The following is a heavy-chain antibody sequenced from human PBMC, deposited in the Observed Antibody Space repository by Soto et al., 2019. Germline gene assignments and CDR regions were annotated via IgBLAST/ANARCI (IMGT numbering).Heavy chain of an antibody. CDR2: IIPILGIA. Sequence: SVKVSCKASGYTFTSYGISWVRQAPGQGLEWMGRIIPILGIANYAQKFQGRVTITADKSTSTAYMELSSLRSEDTAVYYCARDRDGSFWYVWGQGTTVTVSS. CDR3: ARDRDGSFWYV. J-gene: IGHJ6*02. V-gene: IGHV1-69*04. CDR1: GYTFTSYG. D-gene: IGHD2-15*01.